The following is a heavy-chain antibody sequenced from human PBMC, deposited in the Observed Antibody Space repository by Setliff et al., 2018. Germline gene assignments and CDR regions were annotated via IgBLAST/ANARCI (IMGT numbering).Heavy chain of an antibody. CDR1: GFSLNTSGMR. CDR2: IDWDDDK. CDR3: ARISASSSHFDY. D-gene: IGHD6-13*01. Sequence: SGPTLVNPTQTLTLTCTFSGFSLNTSGMRVSWIRQPPGKALEWLARIDWDDDKFYSTSLKTRLTISKDTSKKQVVLTMTNMDPVDTATYYCARISASSSHFDYWGPGILVTVSS. V-gene: IGHV2-70*04. J-gene: IGHJ4*02.